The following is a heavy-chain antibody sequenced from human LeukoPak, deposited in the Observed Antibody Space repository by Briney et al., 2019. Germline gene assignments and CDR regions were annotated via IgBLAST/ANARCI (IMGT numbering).Heavy chain of an antibody. V-gene: IGHV1-3*01. D-gene: IGHD3-10*01. CDR1: GYTFTSYA. CDR2: INACNGNT. Sequence: ASVKVSCKASGYTFTSYAMHWVRQAPGQRLEGMGWINACNGNTKYSQKFQGRVTITRDTSASTAYMELSSLRSEDTAVYYCAREKSVVRGVITKYNWFDPWGQGTLVTVSS. J-gene: IGHJ5*02. CDR3: AREKSVVRGVITKYNWFDP.